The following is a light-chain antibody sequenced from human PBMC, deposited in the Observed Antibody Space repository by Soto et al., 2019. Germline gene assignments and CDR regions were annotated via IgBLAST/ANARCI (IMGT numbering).Light chain of an antibody. CDR3: QQRSNWRSA. CDR2: DAS. Sequence: EIVLTQFPATLSLSPGERATLSCRASQSVSTYVAWYQQKPGQAPRLLIYDASTRATGIPARFGGGGSGTDFTLTISNLVPEDIGVYFCQQRSNWRSAFGGGNKVEIK. V-gene: IGKV3-11*01. J-gene: IGKJ4*01. CDR1: QSVSTY.